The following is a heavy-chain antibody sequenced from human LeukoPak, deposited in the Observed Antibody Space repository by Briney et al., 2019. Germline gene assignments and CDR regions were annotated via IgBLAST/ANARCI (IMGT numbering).Heavy chain of an antibody. V-gene: IGHV4-39*07. D-gene: IGHD4-23*01. J-gene: IGHJ2*01. CDR2: IYYSGCT. CDR3: TRIIPTTVVTPYWYFDL. Sequence: PSETLSLTCTVSGGSISSSSYYWGWIRQPPGKGLEWIGSIYYSGCTYYNPSLKGRVPLSLGPPKNLISLKLSSLTTPDPAVYFRTRIIPTTVVTPYWYFDLWGRGNLVTVSS. CDR1: GGSISSSSYY.